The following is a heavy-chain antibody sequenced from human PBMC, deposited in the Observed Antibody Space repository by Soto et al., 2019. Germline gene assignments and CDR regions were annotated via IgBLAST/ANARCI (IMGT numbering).Heavy chain of an antibody. Sequence: GGSLRLSCAASGFTVSSNYMSWVRQAPGKGLEWVSVIYCGGSTDYADSVQGRLAISRDNSKNTQYLQMKSLRAEDTAVYYCGRADSNYGGMDVWGQGTTVTVSS. CDR3: GRADSNYGGMDV. J-gene: IGHJ6*02. D-gene: IGHD4-4*01. CDR2: IYCGGST. V-gene: IGHV3-53*01. CDR1: GFTVSSNY.